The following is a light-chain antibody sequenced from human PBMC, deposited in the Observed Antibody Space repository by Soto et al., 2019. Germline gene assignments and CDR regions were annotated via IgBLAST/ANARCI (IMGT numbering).Light chain of an antibody. V-gene: IGKV1-5*03. CDR3: QHYITYPWT. CDR2: KAS. Sequence: IQMTQSPSTLSARLGDRVPIPCRASQSISSWLAWYQQKPGKAPKLLIYKASSLESGVPSRFSGSGSGTEFTLTISSLQPDDFATYYCQHYITYPWTFGQGTKVDI. CDR1: QSISSW. J-gene: IGKJ1*01.